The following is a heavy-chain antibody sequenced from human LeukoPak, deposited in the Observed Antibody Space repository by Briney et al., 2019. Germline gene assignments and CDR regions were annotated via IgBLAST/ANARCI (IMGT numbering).Heavy chain of an antibody. CDR2: ISAYNAYT. CDR1: GYTFTSYG. D-gene: IGHD6-13*01. V-gene: IGHV1-18*01. CDR3: ARDPRYSGSWFDY. Sequence: ASVKVSRKASGYTFTSYGITWVRQAPGQGLEWMGWISAYNAYTYYAQKLQGRVTMTTDTSTSTAYMELRSLRSDDTAVYYCARDPRYSGSWFDYWGQGTLVTVSS. J-gene: IGHJ4*02.